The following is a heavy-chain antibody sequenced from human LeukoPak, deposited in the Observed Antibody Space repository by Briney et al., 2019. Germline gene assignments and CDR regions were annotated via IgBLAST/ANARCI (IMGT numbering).Heavy chain of an antibody. Sequence: SETLSLTCAVYGGSFSGYYWSWIRQPPGKGLEWIGEINHSGSTNYNPSLKSRVTISVDTSKNQFSLKLSSVTAADTAVYYCARSSRSWSTFDNWGQGTLVTVSS. CDR1: GGSFSGYY. CDR3: ARSSRSWSTFDN. J-gene: IGHJ4*02. V-gene: IGHV4-34*01. CDR2: INHSGST. D-gene: IGHD2-2*01.